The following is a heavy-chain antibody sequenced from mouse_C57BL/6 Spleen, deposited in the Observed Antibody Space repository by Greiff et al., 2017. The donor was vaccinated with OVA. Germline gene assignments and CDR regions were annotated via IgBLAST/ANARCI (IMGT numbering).Heavy chain of an antibody. Sequence: QVQLQQSGPGLVQPSQSLSITCTVSGFSLTSYGVHWVRQSPGKGLEWLGVIWRGGSTDYNAAFMSRLSITKDNSKSQVFFKMNSLQADDTAIYYCAKERGAAYYSNGAMDYWGQGTSVTVSS. CDR3: AKERGAAYYSNGAMDY. J-gene: IGHJ4*01. D-gene: IGHD2-5*01. CDR2: IWRGGST. CDR1: GFSLTSYG. V-gene: IGHV2-5*01.